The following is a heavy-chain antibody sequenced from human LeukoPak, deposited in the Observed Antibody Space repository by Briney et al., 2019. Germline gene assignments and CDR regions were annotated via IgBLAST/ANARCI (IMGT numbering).Heavy chain of an antibody. CDR2: IYYSGST. CDR1: GGSISSSSYY. J-gene: IGHJ4*02. Sequence: SETLSLTCTVSGGSISSSSYYWGWIRQPPGKGLEWIGSIYYSGSTYYNPSLKSRVTISVDTSKNQFSLKLSSVTAADTAVYYCARHFFPSDSGSFRTPFDYWGQGALVTGSS. D-gene: IGHD3-10*01. V-gene: IGHV4-39*07. CDR3: ARHFFPSDSGSFRTPFDY.